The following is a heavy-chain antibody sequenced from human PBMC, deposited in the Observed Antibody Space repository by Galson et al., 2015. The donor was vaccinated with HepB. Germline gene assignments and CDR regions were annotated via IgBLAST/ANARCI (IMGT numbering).Heavy chain of an antibody. D-gene: IGHD1-20*01. V-gene: IGHV1-69*13. CDR1: GGTFSSYA. CDR2: IIPIFGTA. J-gene: IGHJ5*02. Sequence: SVKVSCKASGGTFSSYAISWVRQAPGQGLEWMGGIIPIFGTANYAQKFQGRVTITADESTSTAYMELSSLRSEDTAVYYCARVGPAITDAWGWFDPWGQGTLVTVSS. CDR3: ARVGPAITDAWGWFDP.